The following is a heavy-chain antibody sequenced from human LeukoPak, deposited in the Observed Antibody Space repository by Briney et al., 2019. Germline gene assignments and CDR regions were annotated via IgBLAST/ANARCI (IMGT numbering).Heavy chain of an antibody. CDR1: GGSISSYY. Sequence: PSETLSLTCTVSGGSISSYYWTWIRQPPGKGLEWIGYVYYSGTTNYNPSLKSRVTISVDTSKNQLSLRLTSVTAADTAVYYCARGRGRDGDNLTSWGQGTLVTVSS. D-gene: IGHD5-24*01. V-gene: IGHV4-59*01. CDR3: ARGRGRDGDNLTS. J-gene: IGHJ4*02. CDR2: VYYSGTT.